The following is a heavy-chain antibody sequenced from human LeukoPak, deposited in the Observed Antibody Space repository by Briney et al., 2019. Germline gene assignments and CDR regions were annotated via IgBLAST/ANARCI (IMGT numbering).Heavy chain of an antibody. CDR1: GFTFSSYG. V-gene: IGHV3-33*06. CDR3: AKDLPAAYFDY. D-gene: IGHD2-2*01. CDR2: IWYDGSNK. Sequence: GGSLRLSCAASGFTFSSYGMHWVRQAPGKGLEWVAVIWYDGSNKYYADSVKGRFTISRDNSKNTLYLQMNSLRAEDTAVYYCAKDLPAAYFDYWGQGTLVTVSS. J-gene: IGHJ4*02.